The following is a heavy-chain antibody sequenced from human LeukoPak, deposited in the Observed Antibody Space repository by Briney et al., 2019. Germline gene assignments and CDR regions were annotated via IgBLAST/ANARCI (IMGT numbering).Heavy chain of an antibody. V-gene: IGHV1-69*05. Sequence: SVKVSCKASGNTFRKSPITWVRQAPGQGLEWMGRIIPAFGSSNYAQKFQGRVTITTDESTSTVYLELSSLRSDDTAVYCCERDRGLLDCSGGSCYAWDSDYWGQGTLVTFSS. CDR1: GNTFRKSP. D-gene: IGHD2-15*01. J-gene: IGHJ4*02. CDR2: IIPAFGSS. CDR3: ERDRGLLDCSGGSCYAWDSDY.